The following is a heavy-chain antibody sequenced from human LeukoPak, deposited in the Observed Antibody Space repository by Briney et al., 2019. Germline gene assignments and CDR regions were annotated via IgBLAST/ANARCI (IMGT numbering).Heavy chain of an antibody. CDR3: ARAAFDSIGYYLFDY. J-gene: IGHJ4*02. V-gene: IGHV3-33*01. Sequence: PGGSLRLSCAASGFSFSSYGMHWVRQAPGKGLEWVAVIWYGGANDYYADSVKGRFTISRDNSRNTLYLQMNSLRTEDMAVYSCARAAFDSIGYYLFDYWGQGTLVTVSS. CDR2: IWYGGAND. CDR1: GFSFSSYG. D-gene: IGHD3-22*01.